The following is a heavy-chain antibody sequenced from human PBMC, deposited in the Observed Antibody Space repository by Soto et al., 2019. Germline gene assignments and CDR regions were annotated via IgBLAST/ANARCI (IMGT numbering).Heavy chain of an antibody. CDR3: ARERVMYYGSGRGYFDY. D-gene: IGHD3-10*01. Sequence: SETLSLTCTVSGGSISSGGYYWSWIRQHPGKGLEWIGYIYYSGSTYYNPSLKSRVTISVDTSKNQFSLKLSSVTAADTAVYYCARERVMYYGSGRGYFDYWGQGTLVTVSS. J-gene: IGHJ4*02. CDR1: GGSISSGGYY. V-gene: IGHV4-31*03. CDR2: IYYSGST.